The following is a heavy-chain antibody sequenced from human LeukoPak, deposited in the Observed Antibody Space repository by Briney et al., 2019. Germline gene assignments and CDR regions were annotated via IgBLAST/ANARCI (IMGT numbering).Heavy chain of an antibody. CDR2: AGWAGGTT. Sequence: GGSLRLSCATSGFTFDRYTIHWVRQAPGKVLEWVSLAGWAGGTTYYSDSVRGRFTISRDSGKNSVYLQMNSLTTDDTAFYFCAKELDTMFFDYWGQGALVTVSS. CDR3: AKELDTMFFDY. J-gene: IGHJ4*02. CDR1: GFTFDRYT. V-gene: IGHV3-43*01. D-gene: IGHD3-10*02.